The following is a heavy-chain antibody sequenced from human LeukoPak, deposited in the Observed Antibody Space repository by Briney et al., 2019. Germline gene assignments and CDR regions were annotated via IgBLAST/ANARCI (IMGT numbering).Heavy chain of an antibody. CDR1: GFTFSSYA. J-gene: IGHJ4*02. D-gene: IGHD2-15*01. Sequence: SLRLSCAASGFTFSSYAMHWVRQAPAKGLAWVAVISYDGSNKYYADSVKGRFTISRDNSKNTLYLQMNSLRAEDTAVYYCARVHDPETGCSGGSCYRGYFDYWGQGTLVTVSS. CDR2: ISYDGSNK. V-gene: IGHV3-30-3*01. CDR3: ARVHDPETGCSGGSCYRGYFDY.